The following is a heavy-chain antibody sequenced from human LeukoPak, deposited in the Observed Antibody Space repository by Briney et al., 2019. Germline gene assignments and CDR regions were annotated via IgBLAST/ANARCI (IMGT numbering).Heavy chain of an antibody. CDR1: GYSFTSYW. D-gene: IGHD6-13*01. Sequence: GESLKISCKGSGYSFTSYWISWVRQVPGKGLEWMGRIDPSDSYTNYSPSFQGHVTISADKSITTAYLQWSSLKASDTAMYYCARHIVAAGTGLLGGIDYWGQGTLVTVSP. CDR2: IDPSDSYT. CDR3: ARHIVAAGTGLLGGIDY. J-gene: IGHJ4*02. V-gene: IGHV5-10-1*01.